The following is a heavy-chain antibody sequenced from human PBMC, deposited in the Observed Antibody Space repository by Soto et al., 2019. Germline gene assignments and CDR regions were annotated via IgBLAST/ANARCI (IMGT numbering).Heavy chain of an antibody. V-gene: IGHV3-15*07. D-gene: IGHD1-20*01. CDR2: VKTKAEGATT. Sequence: EVQLVESGGGLVKPGESLRLSCVASGFPFTTVWMNWVRQAPGKGPEWLGRVKTKAEGATTDYAAPANGRFTILRDDSINTVYLQMTSLRIEDTALYYCTSRIRTPNDNWGQGTLVTVSS. CDR1: GFPFTTVW. CDR3: TSRIRTPNDN. J-gene: IGHJ4*02.